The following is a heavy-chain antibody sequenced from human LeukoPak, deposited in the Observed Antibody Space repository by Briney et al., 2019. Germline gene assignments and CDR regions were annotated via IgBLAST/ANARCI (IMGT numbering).Heavy chain of an antibody. CDR2: IGSSGSII. D-gene: IGHD3-10*01. CDR3: ASSTPLTRFAY. Sequence: PGGSLRLSCAASGFTFSSYEMNWVRQAPGEGLEWVSDIGSSGSIIYYADSVKRRFTISRDNAKNSLYLQMNSLRAEDTAVYYCASSTPLTRFAYWGQGSLVTVSS. CDR1: GFTFSSYE. V-gene: IGHV3-48*03. J-gene: IGHJ4*02.